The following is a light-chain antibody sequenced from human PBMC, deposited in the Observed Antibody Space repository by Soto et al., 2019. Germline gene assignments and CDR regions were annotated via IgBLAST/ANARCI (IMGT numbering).Light chain of an antibody. Sequence: DIQMTQSPPSLSASVGDRVIITCRTSQSIDNYLNWYQQKPGKAPKLLIYAASTLQSGVPSRFSASGSETDFTLTISSLQPEDFATYYCQQSYTTLFTFGPGNKVDLK. V-gene: IGKV1-39*01. CDR1: QSIDNY. CDR3: QQSYTTLFT. J-gene: IGKJ3*01. CDR2: AAS.